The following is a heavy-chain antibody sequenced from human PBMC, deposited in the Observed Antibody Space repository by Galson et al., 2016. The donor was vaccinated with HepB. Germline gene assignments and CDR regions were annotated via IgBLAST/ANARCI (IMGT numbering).Heavy chain of an antibody. CDR2: VYHDGTT. J-gene: IGHJ4*02. Sequence: TLSLTCDVFGASISDSDYTWNWIRQPAGKALEWIGYVYHDGTTDYNPSLKSRVTISVDTSEIQFSLKLSSVTAADTAVYYCARLYGDYGDVFDYWGQGTLVTVSS. V-gene: IGHV4-30-2*03. D-gene: IGHD4-17*01. CDR3: ARLYGDYGDVFDY. CDR1: GASISDSDYT.